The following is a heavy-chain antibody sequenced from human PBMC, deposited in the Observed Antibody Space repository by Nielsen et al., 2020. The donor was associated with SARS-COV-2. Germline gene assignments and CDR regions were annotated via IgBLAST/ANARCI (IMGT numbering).Heavy chain of an antibody. CDR2: VSYSGRT. Sequence: SETLSLTCTVSGCSISTYYWSWIRQSPGKGVEWIAQVSYSGRTDYNPSLSLERRVTISVDTSKNQVSLQLSSVTAADTALYYCARQRGRGWYFVFWGRGTLVTVSS. CDR3: ARQRGRGWYFVF. CDR1: GCSISTYY. J-gene: IGHJ2*01. V-gene: IGHV4-59*08. D-gene: IGHD3-16*01.